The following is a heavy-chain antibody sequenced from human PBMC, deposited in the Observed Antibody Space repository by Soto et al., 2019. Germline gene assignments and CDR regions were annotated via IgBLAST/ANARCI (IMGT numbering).Heavy chain of an antibody. J-gene: IGHJ3*02. D-gene: IGHD3-10*01. V-gene: IGHV4-4*02. Sequence: PSETLSITCAVCGDSISSSNWGSWVRQPPGKGLEWIGEIYHSGSTNYNPSLKSRVTISVDKSKNQFSLKLSSVTAADTAVYYCARGGGVGVWFGDYSAFDIWGQGTMVTVSS. CDR2: IYHSGST. CDR1: GDSISSSNW. CDR3: ARGGGVGVWFGDYSAFDI.